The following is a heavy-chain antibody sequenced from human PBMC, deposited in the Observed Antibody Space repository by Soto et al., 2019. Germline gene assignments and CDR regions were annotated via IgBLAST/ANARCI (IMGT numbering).Heavy chain of an antibody. V-gene: IGHV4-59*01. Sequence: PSETLFLTCTVSGDSISSYYWSWIRQPPGKGPEWIGYIYYSGSTNYNPSLKSRVTISVDTSKNQFSLKLSSVTAADTAVYYCARSNGDYGAYWSQGTLVTVSS. CDR1: GDSISSYY. CDR3: ARSNGDYGAY. D-gene: IGHD4-17*01. J-gene: IGHJ4*02. CDR2: IYYSGST.